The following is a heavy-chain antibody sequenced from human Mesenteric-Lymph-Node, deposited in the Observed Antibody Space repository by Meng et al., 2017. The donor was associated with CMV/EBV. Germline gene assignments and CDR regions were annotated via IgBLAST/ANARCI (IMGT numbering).Heavy chain of an antibody. CDR2: IIPHLDIP. CDR1: GDTFSNAA. J-gene: IGHJ4*02. CDR3: ARDLRAVVAAPEFFDS. V-gene: IGHV1-69*04. Sequence: GDTFSNAAINWIRQAPGQGIEWMGRIIPHLDIPNYSEKVQDRINITAEKSTSTVSLELRSLRSADTAMYYCARDLRAVVAAPEFFDSWGQGTLVTVSS. D-gene: IGHD2-15*01.